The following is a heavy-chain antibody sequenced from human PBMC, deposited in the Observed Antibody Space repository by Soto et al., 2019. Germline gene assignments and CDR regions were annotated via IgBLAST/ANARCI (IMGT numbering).Heavy chain of an antibody. CDR1: NFSISSGYY. V-gene: IGHV4-38-2*01. CDR2: IYRSGTT. D-gene: IGHD1-26*01. Sequence: SETLSLTCVVSNFSISSGYYRGWIRQSPGKGLEWIASIYRSGTTSYNPSPKSRVTISVDPSKNQFSLMLTAVTAADTAVYYCARTHSGSYYSVFNYWGRGSQVTVSS. J-gene: IGHJ4*02. CDR3: ARTHSGSYYSVFNY.